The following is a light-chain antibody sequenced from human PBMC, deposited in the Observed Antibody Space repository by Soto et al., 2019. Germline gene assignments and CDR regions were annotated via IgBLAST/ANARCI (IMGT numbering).Light chain of an antibody. J-gene: IGKJ5*01. Sequence: AIQLTQSPSSLSASVGDRVTITCRASQDIRGALAWYQQKPGKPPKLLIFDVSSLQSGVSSRFSGSGSGTDFTLTISSLQPEDFATYYCQQFNTYPITFGQGTRLEIK. V-gene: IGKV1-13*02. CDR1: QDIRGA. CDR2: DVS. CDR3: QQFNTYPIT.